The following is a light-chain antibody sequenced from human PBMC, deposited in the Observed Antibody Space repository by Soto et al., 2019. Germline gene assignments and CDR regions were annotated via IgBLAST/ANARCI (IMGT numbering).Light chain of an antibody. CDR1: ALPKQN. CDR2: KDI. CDR3: QSVDSSGIYYV. V-gene: IGLV3-25*03. Sequence: SYELTQTPSVSVSPGQTARITCSGDALPKQNAYWYQQKPGQAPVLVIYKDIERPSGIPERFSGSSSGTTVTLTISRVQAEDEADYYCQSVDSSGIYYVFGTGTKVTVL. J-gene: IGLJ1*01.